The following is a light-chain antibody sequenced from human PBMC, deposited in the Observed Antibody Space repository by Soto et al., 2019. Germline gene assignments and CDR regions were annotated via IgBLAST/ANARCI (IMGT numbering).Light chain of an antibody. J-gene: IGLJ1*01. CDR1: SSDVGGYNF. V-gene: IGLV2-18*01. CDR2: EVS. CDR3: SLYTSSSTYV. Sequence: QSALTQSRSVSGSPGQSVTISCTGTSSDVGGYNFVSWYQQYPGKAPKLIIYEVSNRPSGVPDRFSGSKSGNTASLTISGLQAEDEADYYCSLYTSSSTYVFGTGTKLTVL.